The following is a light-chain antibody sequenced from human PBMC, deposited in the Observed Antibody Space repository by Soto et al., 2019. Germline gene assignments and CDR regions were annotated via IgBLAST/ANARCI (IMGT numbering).Light chain of an antibody. V-gene: IGLV1-47*01. Sequence: SVLTQPPSASGTPGQRVTISCSGSSSNIGSNYVYWYQQFPGAAPKLLIYRNNQRPSGVPDRFSGSRSGTSASLAISGLRSEDEADYYCAVWDDSLSGWVFGGGTKLTVL. CDR3: AVWDDSLSGWV. J-gene: IGLJ3*02. CDR2: RNN. CDR1: SSNIGSNY.